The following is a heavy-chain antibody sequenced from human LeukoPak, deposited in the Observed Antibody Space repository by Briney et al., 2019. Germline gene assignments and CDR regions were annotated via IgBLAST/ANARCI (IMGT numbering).Heavy chain of an antibody. CDR1: GFTFSDYT. Sequence: GRSLRLSCAPSGFTFSDYTVQWVRHAPGKGLEWVAVIWFDGSNKYYTDSVKGLLTIHRDNYKNTLYLQMKSLRAEHAAMYYCATSSGSPGGYWGQGTLVTVSS. CDR3: ATSSGSPGGY. J-gene: IGHJ4*02. D-gene: IGHD3-22*01. V-gene: IGHV3-33*01. CDR2: IWFDGSNK.